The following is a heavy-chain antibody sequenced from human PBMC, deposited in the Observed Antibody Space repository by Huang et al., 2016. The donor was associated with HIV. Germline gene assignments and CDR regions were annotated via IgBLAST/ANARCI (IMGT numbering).Heavy chain of an antibody. CDR1: GYIFSNYD. V-gene: IGHV1-8*01. Sequence: QVQLVQSGPEVKKPGASVKVSCQTSGYIFSNYDINWVRQAPGQGLQWRGWLNPNRGKTAYRQNVQGRVTLTRSTSTGAAYMVLNSLTSQDTAVYYCARLTSGWYQDYWGQGTLVTVSS. J-gene: IGHJ4*02. CDR3: ARLTSGWYQDY. CDR2: LNPNRGKT. D-gene: IGHD6-19*01.